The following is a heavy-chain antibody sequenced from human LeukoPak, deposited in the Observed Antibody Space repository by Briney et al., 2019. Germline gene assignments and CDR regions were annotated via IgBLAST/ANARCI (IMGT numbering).Heavy chain of an antibody. D-gene: IGHD6-13*01. J-gene: IGHJ4*02. CDR3: ARDKAAASLRTFDY. CDR2: IYYTGST. Sequence: SETLSLTCTVSGGYISTYYWTWIRQPPGKGLEWIGNIYYTGSTNYNPSLKSRFTISVDTSKNQISLKLSSVTAADTAVYYCARDKAAASLRTFDYWGQGILVTVSS. V-gene: IGHV4-59*08. CDR1: GGYISTYY.